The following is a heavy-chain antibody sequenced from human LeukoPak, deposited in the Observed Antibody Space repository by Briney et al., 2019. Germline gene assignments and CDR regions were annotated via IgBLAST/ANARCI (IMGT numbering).Heavy chain of an antibody. CDR2: IKSKTDGGTT. CDR3: TTLLTGYYIDY. V-gene: IGHV3-15*01. D-gene: IGHD3-9*01. CDR1: AFTFSNAW. J-gene: IGHJ4*02. Sequence: GGSLRLSCAASAFTFSNAWMSWVRHAPGKGLEWVGRIKSKTDGGTTDYAAPVKGRFPISRDDSKNTLYLQMNSLKTEDTAVYYCTTLLTGYYIDYWGQGTLVTVSS.